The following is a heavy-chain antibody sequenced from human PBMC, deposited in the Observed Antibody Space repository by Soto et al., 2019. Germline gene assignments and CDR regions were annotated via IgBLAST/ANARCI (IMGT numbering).Heavy chain of an antibody. CDR1: GGSISSYY. D-gene: IGHD6-19*01. V-gene: IGHV4-59*08. CDR2: IYYSGST. J-gene: IGHJ3*02. CDR3: ARQDNVGGQWLVPPGAFDI. Sequence: PSETLSLTCTVSGGSISSYYWSWIRQPPGKGLEWIGYIYYSGSTNYNPSLKSRVTISVDTSKNQFSLKLSSVTAADTAVYYCARQDNVGGQWLVPPGAFDIWGQGTMVTVSS.